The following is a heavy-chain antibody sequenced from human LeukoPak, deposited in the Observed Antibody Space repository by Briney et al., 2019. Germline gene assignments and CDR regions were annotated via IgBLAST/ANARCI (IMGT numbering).Heavy chain of an antibody. V-gene: IGHV4-38-2*02. CDR3: ARLLIVVDAGGFFDY. J-gene: IGHJ4*02. CDR1: GYSISSGYY. D-gene: IGHD3-22*01. CDR2: IYHSGST. Sequence: SETLSLTCTVSGYSISSGYYWGWIRQPPGKGLEWIGSIYHSGSTYYNPSLKSRVTISVDTSKNQFSLKLSSVTAADTAVYYCARLLIVVDAGGFFDYWGQGTLVTVSS.